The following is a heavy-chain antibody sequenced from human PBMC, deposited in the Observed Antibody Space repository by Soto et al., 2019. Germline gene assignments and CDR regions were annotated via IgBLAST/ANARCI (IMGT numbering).Heavy chain of an antibody. Sequence: SVKVSCKASGGTFSSYAISWVRQAPGQGLEWMGGIIPIFGTANYAQTFQGRITMTTDTSTSTVYMELRSLRSEDTAVYYCARSSGGVFGIIIEGFNWLAPWGQGSLVTVSS. D-gene: IGHD3-16*02. V-gene: IGHV1-69*05. J-gene: IGHJ5*02. CDR3: ARSSGGVFGIIIEGFNWLAP. CDR1: GGTFSSYA. CDR2: IIPIFGTA.